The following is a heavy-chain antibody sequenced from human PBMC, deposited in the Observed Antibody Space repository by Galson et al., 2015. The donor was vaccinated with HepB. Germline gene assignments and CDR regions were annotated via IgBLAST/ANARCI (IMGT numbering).Heavy chain of an antibody. J-gene: IGHJ4*02. V-gene: IGHV3-74*01. CDR2: SNSDGGRM. CDR1: GFTFSNYW. CDR3: AKANAGITMIVVVVTTWDY. Sequence: SLRLSCAASGFTFSNYWMHWVRQAPGKGLMWVSYSNSDGGRMGNADSVKGRFTTSRDNAKNTLYLQMNSLRAEDTAIYYCAKANAGITMIVVVVTTWDYWGQGTLVTVSS. D-gene: IGHD3-22*01.